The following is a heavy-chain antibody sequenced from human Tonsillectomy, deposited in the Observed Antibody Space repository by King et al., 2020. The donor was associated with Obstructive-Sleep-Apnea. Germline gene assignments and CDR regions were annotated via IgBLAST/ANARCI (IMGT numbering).Heavy chain of an antibody. CDR2: INAGNGNT. CDR3: ARDSGRISGKNVWGQNPVGY. V-gene: IGHV1-3*01. J-gene: IGHJ4*02. D-gene: IGHD3-16*01. Sequence: VQLVQSGAEVKKPGASVKVSCKASGYTFTSYAMHWVRQAPGQRLEWMGWINAGNGNTKYSQKFQGRGTITRDTSAGTAYMELSRLRSEDTAVYYCARDSGRISGKNVWGQNPVGYWGQGTLVTVSS. CDR1: GYTFTSYA.